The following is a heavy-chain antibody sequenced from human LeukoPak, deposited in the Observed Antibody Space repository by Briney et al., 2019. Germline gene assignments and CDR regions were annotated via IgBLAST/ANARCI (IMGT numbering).Heavy chain of an antibody. CDR1: GFTVSSNY. Sequence: GGSLRLSCAASGFTVSSNYMSWVRQAPGKGLEWVSVIYSGGSTYFADSVKGRFTISRDHSKNTLYLQMNSLRADDTAVYYCARAGRDSSGYWDYWGQGTLVTVSS. CDR2: IYSGGST. V-gene: IGHV3-53*01. D-gene: IGHD3-22*01. J-gene: IGHJ4*02. CDR3: ARAGRDSSGYWDY.